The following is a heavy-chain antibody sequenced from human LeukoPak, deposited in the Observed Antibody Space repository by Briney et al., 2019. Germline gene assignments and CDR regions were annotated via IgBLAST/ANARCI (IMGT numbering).Heavy chain of an antibody. CDR3: AKGLKTAVGPYMGYHYYMDV. J-gene: IGHJ6*03. D-gene: IGHD5-18*01. CDR1: GFTFSKYA. V-gene: IGHV3-23*01. Sequence: GGSLRLSCAASGFTFSKYAMSWVRQAPGKGLEWVSTVNDRSTGTYYADSVMGRFTISRDNSKNTLSLQMISLRAEDTALYYCAKGLKTAVGPYMGYHYYMDVWGKGTTVTVSS. CDR2: VNDRSTGT.